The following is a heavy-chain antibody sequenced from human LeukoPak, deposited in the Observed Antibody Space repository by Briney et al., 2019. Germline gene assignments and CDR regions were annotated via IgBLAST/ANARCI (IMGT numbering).Heavy chain of an antibody. D-gene: IGHD3-16*02. CDR1: GFTLSSSE. CDR3: ASSLSLWANYRCH. J-gene: IGHJ4*02. CDR2: IAVDDTK. Sequence: PGGSLRLSCAASGFTLSSSEMNWVRQAPGKGLEWVSFIAVDDTKYYADSVKGRFTISRDSAKNSLYLQMASLRAEDTAVYYCASSLSLWANYRCHWGRGTLVTVSS. V-gene: IGHV3-48*03.